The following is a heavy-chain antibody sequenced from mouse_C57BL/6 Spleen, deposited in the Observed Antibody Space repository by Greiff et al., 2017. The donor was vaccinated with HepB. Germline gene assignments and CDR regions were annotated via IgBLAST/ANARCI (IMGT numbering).Heavy chain of an antibody. CDR1: GYTFTSYW. CDR2: INPSNGGT. D-gene: IGHD2-5*01. V-gene: IGHV1-53*01. CDR3: ARRGAYYSNFAWFAY. Sequence: QVHVKQSGTELVKPGASVKLSCKASGYTFTSYWMHWVKQRPGQGLEWIGNINPSNGGTNYNEKFKSKATLTVDKSSSTAYMQLSSLTSEDSAVYYCARRGAYYSNFAWFAYWGQGTLVTVSA. J-gene: IGHJ3*01.